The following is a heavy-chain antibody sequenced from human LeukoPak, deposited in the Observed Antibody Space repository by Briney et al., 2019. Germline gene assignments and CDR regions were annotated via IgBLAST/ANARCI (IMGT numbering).Heavy chain of an antibody. Sequence: ASVKVSCKASGYTFTSYDINWVRQATGQGLEWMGWMNPNSGNTGYARKFQGRVSMTRNTSISTAYIELSSLRSEDTAVYYCARFGRTVAGASVYYYYMDVWGKGTTVTVSS. CDR1: GYTFTSYD. D-gene: IGHD6-19*01. CDR2: MNPNSGNT. CDR3: ARFGRTVAGASVYYYYMDV. J-gene: IGHJ6*03. V-gene: IGHV1-8*01.